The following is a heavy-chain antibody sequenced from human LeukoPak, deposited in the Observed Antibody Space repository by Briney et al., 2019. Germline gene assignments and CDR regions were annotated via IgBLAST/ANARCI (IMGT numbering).Heavy chain of an antibody. CDR1: GFPFSDYY. V-gene: IGHV3-11*01. J-gene: IGHJ6*02. CDR2: ISSSGSTI. CDR3: AAGNPRGYGYLLYYYYYGMDV. D-gene: IGHD5-18*01. Sequence: PGGSLILSCAASGFPFSDYYMSWIRPAPGKGLEGVSYISSSGSTIYYADSVKGRFTISRDNAKNSLYLQMNSLRAEDTAVYYCAAGNPRGYGYLLYYYYYGMDVWGQGTTVTVSS.